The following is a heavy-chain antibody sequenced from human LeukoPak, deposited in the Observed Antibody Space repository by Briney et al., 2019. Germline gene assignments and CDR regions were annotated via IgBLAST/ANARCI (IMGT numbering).Heavy chain of an antibody. D-gene: IGHD3-3*01. CDR1: GGSFSGYY. Sequence: PSETLSLTCAVYGGSFSGYYWSWIRQPPGKGLEWIGEINHSGSTNYNPSLKSRVTVSVDTSKNQFSLKLSSVTAADTAVYYCARGRVVITIFGVVISHDAFDIWGQGTMVTVSS. CDR3: ARGRVVITIFGVVISHDAFDI. V-gene: IGHV4-34*01. J-gene: IGHJ3*02. CDR2: INHSGST.